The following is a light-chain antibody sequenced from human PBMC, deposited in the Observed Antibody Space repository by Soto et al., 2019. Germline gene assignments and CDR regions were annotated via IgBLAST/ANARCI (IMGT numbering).Light chain of an antibody. V-gene: IGKV3-20*01. Sequence: VLTQSPGTLSLSPGERATLSCRASQSLTNSFIAWYQQKPGQAPRLLIYDTSNRATGIPDRFSGSGSGTDFTLTISRLEPEDFAVFFCQQYGTSEIIFGQGTRLEIK. J-gene: IGKJ5*01. CDR2: DTS. CDR3: QQYGTSEII. CDR1: QSLTNSF.